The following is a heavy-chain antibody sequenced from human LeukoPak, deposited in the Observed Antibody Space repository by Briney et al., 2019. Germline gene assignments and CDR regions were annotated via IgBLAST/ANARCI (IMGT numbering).Heavy chain of an antibody. V-gene: IGHV1-69*05. CDR2: IIPIFGTA. Sequence: ASVKVSCKASGGTFSSYAISWVRQAPRQGLEWMGGIIPIFGTANYAQKFQGRVTITTDESTRTAYMELSSLRSEDTAVYYCASGWGYYSNYFDYWGQGTLVTVSS. CDR1: GGTFSSYA. D-gene: IGHD4-11*01. J-gene: IGHJ4*02. CDR3: ASGWGYYSNYFDY.